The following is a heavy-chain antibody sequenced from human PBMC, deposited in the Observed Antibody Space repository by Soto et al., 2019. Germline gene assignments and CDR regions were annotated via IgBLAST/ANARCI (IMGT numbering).Heavy chain of an antibody. CDR3: AKWSGFGDL. J-gene: IGHJ4*02. D-gene: IGHD3-10*01. CDR1: GFTFSSYG. Sequence: EVQLLESGGGLVQPGGSLRLSCAASGFTFSSYGITWVRQAPGKGLEWVSGVTGSTGTTHYADSVKGRFTISRDISKNTVYLQMNSLRAEDTAVYYCAKWSGFGDLWGQGTLVTVSS. V-gene: IGHV3-23*01. CDR2: VTGSTGTT.